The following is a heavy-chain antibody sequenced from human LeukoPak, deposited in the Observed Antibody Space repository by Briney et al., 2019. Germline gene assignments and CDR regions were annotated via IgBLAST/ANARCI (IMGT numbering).Heavy chain of an antibody. CDR2: INRDGSST. Sequence: GGSLRLSCAASGFTFSSYAMSWVRQAPGKGLVWVSRINRDGSSTSYADSVKGRFTISRDNAKNTLYLEMNSLTAEDTAVYHCVRDIYGPEYWGQGTLVTVSS. CDR3: VRDIYGPEY. V-gene: IGHV3-74*01. CDR1: GFTFSSYA. J-gene: IGHJ4*02. D-gene: IGHD2-2*02.